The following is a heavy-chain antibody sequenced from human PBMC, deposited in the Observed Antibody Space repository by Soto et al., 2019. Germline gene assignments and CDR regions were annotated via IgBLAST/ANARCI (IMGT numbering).Heavy chain of an antibody. CDR2: INHSGST. CDR3: ARASYDSSGYYLGY. Sequence: SXTLSLTCAVYGGSLSGYYWSWIRQPPVKGLAWIGEINHSGSTNYNPSLKSRVTISVDTSKNQFSLKLSSVTAADTAVYYCARASYDSSGYYLGYWGQGTLVTVSS. D-gene: IGHD3-22*01. J-gene: IGHJ4*02. V-gene: IGHV4-34*01. CDR1: GGSLSGYY.